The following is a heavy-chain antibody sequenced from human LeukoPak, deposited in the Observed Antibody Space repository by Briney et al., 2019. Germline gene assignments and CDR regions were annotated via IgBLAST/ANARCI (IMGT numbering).Heavy chain of an antibody. V-gene: IGHV1-58*02. J-gene: IGHJ6*02. CDR1: GFTFLSSP. CDR3: ARVQGYYYYGMDV. CDR2: IVVGSGNT. D-gene: IGHD3-10*01. Sequence: GASVTVSCKASGFTFLSSPMHWVRQARGQRLEWIGWIVVGSGNTNYAQKFQGRVTMTRDTSTSTVYMELSSLRSEDTAVYYCARVQGYYYYGMDVWGQGTTVTVSS.